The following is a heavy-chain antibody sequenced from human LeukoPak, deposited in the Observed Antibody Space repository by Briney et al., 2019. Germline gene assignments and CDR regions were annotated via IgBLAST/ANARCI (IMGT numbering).Heavy chain of an antibody. CDR3: AKEEGEWLWSRYYYYYGMDV. V-gene: IGHV3-23*01. Sequence: GGSLRLSCAASGFTFSSYAMSWVRQAPGKGLEWVSAISGSGGSTHYADSVKGRFTISRDNSKNTLYLQMNSLRAEDTAVYYCAKEEGEWLWSRYYYYYGMDVWGQGTTVTVSS. CDR1: GFTFSSYA. J-gene: IGHJ6*02. D-gene: IGHD5-12*01. CDR2: ISGSGGST.